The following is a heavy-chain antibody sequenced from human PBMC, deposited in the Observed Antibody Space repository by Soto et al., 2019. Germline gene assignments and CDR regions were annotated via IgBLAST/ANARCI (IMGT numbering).Heavy chain of an antibody. CDR2: IFYSGHI. V-gene: IGHV4-59*01. Sequence: QVQLQESGPGLVKPSETLSLTCTVSGTSFTTYYWSWIRQPPGKGLEWIGYIFYSGHIKYNPSLMSRVTMSFDTSKSQFSLTLSSVTAADTAVYYWARGGGGYRFDYWGQGTLVTVSS. J-gene: IGHJ4*02. CDR1: GTSFTTYY. D-gene: IGHD3-16*02. CDR3: ARGGGGYRFDY.